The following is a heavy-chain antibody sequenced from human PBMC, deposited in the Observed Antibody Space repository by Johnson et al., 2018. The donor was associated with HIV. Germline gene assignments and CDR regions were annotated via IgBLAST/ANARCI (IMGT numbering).Heavy chain of an antibody. Sequence: QVQLVESGGGVVQPGRSLRLSCAASGFTFSSYGMHWVRQAPGKGLEWVSFIRFDGSDKCYADFVKGRFTVSRDNSKNTKYLEMNSLSSEDTAVYYCAKDGRQGGSNHDAFDRWGQGTMVTVSS. CDR2: IRFDGSDK. CDR1: GFTFSSYG. CDR3: AKDGRQGGSNHDAFDR. J-gene: IGHJ3*01. V-gene: IGHV3-30*02. D-gene: IGHD1-26*01.